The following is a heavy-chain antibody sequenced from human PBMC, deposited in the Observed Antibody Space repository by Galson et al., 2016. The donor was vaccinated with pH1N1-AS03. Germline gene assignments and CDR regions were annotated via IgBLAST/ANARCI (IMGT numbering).Heavy chain of an antibody. D-gene: IGHD2-8*02. J-gene: IGHJ4*02. V-gene: IGHV4-59*01. CDR2: IYNSGST. CDR3: ARGAPGDFGY. Sequence: ETLSLTCSVAGVSIRGYYWNWIRQTPEGGLEWIGYIYNSGSTDFNPSLKSRVTMSMDTSKNQFTLKLSSVSAADTAVYDCARGAPGDFGYWGQGTLVTVSS. CDR1: GVSIRGYY.